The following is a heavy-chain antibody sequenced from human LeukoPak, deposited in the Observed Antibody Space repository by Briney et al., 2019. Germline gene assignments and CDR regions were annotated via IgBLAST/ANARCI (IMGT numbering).Heavy chain of an antibody. CDR3: ATALYCSSTSCHADYYYGMDV. Sequence: ASVKVSCKASGYTFTSYGISWVRQAPGQGLEWMGWISAYNGNTNYAQKLQGRVTMTTDTSTSTAYMELRSLRSDDTAVYYCATALYCSSTSCHADYYYGMDVWGQGTTVTVSS. V-gene: IGHV1-18*01. D-gene: IGHD2-2*01. CDR1: GYTFTSYG. J-gene: IGHJ6*02. CDR2: ISAYNGNT.